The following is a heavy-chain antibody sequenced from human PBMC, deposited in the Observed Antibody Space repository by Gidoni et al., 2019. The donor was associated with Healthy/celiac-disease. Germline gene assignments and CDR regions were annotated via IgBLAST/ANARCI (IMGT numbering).Heavy chain of an antibody. D-gene: IGHD6-19*01. Sequence: QVQLQQWGAGLLKPSETLSLTCAVYGGSFSGYYWSWIRQPPGKGLEWIGEINHSGSTNYNPSLKSRVTISVVTSKNQFSLKLSSVTAADTAVYYCAREEIAVANGRVIDYWGQGTLVTVSS. CDR1: GGSFSGYY. CDR2: INHSGST. CDR3: AREEIAVANGRVIDY. V-gene: IGHV4-34*01. J-gene: IGHJ4*02.